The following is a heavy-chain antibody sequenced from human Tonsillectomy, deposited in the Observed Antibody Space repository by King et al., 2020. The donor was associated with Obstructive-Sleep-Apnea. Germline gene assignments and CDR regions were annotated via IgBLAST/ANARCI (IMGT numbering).Heavy chain of an antibody. D-gene: IGHD5-12*01. CDR2: IYYSGST. Sequence: VQLQESGPGLVKPSQTLSLTCTVSGVPISSGGFYWSWIRQHPGKGLEWIGYIYYSGSTYYNPSLKSRVNISVDTSKNQFSLKLNSVTAADTAFYYCARDSSGYGYNWFDPWGQGTLVTVSS. V-gene: IGHV4-31*03. J-gene: IGHJ5*02. CDR3: ARDSSGYGYNWFDP. CDR1: GVPISSGGFY.